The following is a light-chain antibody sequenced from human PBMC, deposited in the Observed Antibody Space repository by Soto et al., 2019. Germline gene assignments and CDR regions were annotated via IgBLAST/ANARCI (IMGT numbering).Light chain of an antibody. CDR3: SSYTSSSPLV. Sequence: QSALTQPASVSGSPGQSITISCTGTSSDVGGYNYVSWYQQHPGKAPKLMIYDVSNRPSGVSSRFAGYKSGNTASLTISGLQAEDEADYYCSSYTSSSPLVFGGGTKLTVL. CDR1: SSDVGGYNY. CDR2: DVS. V-gene: IGLV2-14*01. J-gene: IGLJ2*01.